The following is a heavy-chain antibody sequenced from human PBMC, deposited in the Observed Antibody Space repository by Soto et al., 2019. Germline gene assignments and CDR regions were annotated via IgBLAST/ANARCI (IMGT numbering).Heavy chain of an antibody. V-gene: IGHV1-69*01. J-gene: IGHJ4*02. Sequence: QVQLVQSGAEVKKPGSSVKVSCKASGGTFSSYAISWVRQAPGQGLEWMGGIIPIFGTANYAQKFQGRVTITADESTSTAYMELSSLRSEETAVYYCATSTSPDIALLQYFDYWGQGTLVTVSS. D-gene: IGHD3-10*01. CDR2: IIPIFGTA. CDR3: ATSTSPDIALLQYFDY. CDR1: GGTFSSYA.